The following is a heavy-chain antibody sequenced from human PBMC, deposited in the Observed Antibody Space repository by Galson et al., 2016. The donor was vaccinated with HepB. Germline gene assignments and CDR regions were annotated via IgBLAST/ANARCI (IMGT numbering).Heavy chain of an antibody. CDR2: IKSETDGGTT. J-gene: IGHJ3*02. D-gene: IGHD7-27*01. CDR1: GITFNKAW. V-gene: IGHV3-15*01. CDR3: STGTFFHGDDVFDI. Sequence: SLRLSCAASGITFNKAWMSWVRRAPGKGLEWIGRIKSETDGGTTDYAAPMRGRFTISREDSKNTLYLHMKSLKTEDTAVYYCSTGTFFHGDDVFDIWGQGTMVTVSS.